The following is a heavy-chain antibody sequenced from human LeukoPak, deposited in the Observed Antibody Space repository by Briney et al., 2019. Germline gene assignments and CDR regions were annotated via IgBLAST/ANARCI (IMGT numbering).Heavy chain of an antibody. CDR1: GYTFTGYY. CDR3: ARPRRYCSSTSCYIFDY. J-gene: IGHJ4*02. CDR2: INPNSGGT. Sequence: ASVKVSCKASGYTFTGYYMRWVRQAPGQGLEWMGWINPNSGGTNYAQKFQGRVTMTRDTSISTAYMELSRLRSDDTAAYYCARPRRYCSSTSCYIFDYWGQGTLVTVSS. D-gene: IGHD2-2*02. V-gene: IGHV1-2*02.